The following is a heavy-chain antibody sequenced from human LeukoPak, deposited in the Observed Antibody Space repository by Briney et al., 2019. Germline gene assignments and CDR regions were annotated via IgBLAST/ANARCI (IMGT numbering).Heavy chain of an antibody. CDR2: ISSSGSTI. D-gene: IGHD5-18*01. V-gene: IGHV3-11*01. CDR3: AREGPGVDSTAMVRVGIYFDY. CDR1: GFTFSDYY. Sequence: PGGSLRLSCAASGFTFSDYYMSWIRQAPGKGLEWVSYISSSGSTIYYADSVKGRFTISRDNAKNSLYLQMNSLRAEDTAVYYCAREGPGVDSTAMVRVGIYFDYWGQGTLVTVSS. J-gene: IGHJ4*02.